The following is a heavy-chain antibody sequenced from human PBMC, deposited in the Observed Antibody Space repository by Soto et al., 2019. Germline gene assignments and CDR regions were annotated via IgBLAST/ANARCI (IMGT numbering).Heavy chain of an antibody. D-gene: IGHD5-12*01. CDR3: ARMDMVTPGNFDC. Sequence: QVTLKESGPVLVKPTETLTLTCTVSGFSLSNARMGVSWIRQPPGKALEWLAHIFSNDEKSYSTSLKSRLTXPXAXXKSQVVLTTPNMDPVDTAPYYCARMDMVTPGNFDCWGQGTLVTVSS. V-gene: IGHV2-26*01. J-gene: IGHJ4*02. CDR2: IFSNDEK. CDR1: GFSLSNARMG.